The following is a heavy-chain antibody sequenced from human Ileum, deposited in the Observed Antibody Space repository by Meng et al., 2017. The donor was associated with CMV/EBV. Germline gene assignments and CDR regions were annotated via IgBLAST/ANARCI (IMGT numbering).Heavy chain of an antibody. CDR2: IYYSGST. Sequence: QLQGSGPGLVTPSEPLSLPCTGSCDSISSGSYYWAWIRQTTEKGLEWMGSIYYSGSTYDNPSLRSRVTISVDTSKNQFSLKLTSVTAADTAIYYCAGDWGHYSSRGYFDPWGQGTLVTVSS. D-gene: IGHD6-19*01. CDR3: AGDWGHYSSRGYFDP. CDR1: CDSISSGSYY. J-gene: IGHJ5*02. V-gene: IGHV4-39*07.